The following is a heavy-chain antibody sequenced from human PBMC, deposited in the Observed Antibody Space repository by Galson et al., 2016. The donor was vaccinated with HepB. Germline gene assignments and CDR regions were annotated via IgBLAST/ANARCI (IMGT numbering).Heavy chain of an antibody. CDR2: IYPTGNV. V-gene: IGHV4-39*01. CDR3: ARPFTGSYRYTGLHCFDM. D-gene: IGHD3-16*02. J-gene: IGHJ3*02. Sequence: SETLSLTCTVSGDTIRNSGHYWGWIRQTPGKGLEWIGSIYPTGNVYYKSSLRTRATISVDTSQNQFSLRLNSVTAADTAVYYCARPFTGSYRYTGLHCFDMWGPGTMVTVSS. CDR1: GDTIRNSGHY.